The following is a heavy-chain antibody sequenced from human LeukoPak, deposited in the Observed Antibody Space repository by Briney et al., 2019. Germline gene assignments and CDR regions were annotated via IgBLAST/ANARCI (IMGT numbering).Heavy chain of an antibody. Sequence: GGSLRLSCAASGFTFSSYEMNWVRQAPGKGLEWVSYISGSGSTIYYADSVKGRFTISRDNAKNLLYLQMNSLRAEDTAVYYCARRQHFDYWGQGTLVTVSS. D-gene: IGHD6-13*01. CDR2: ISGSGSTI. J-gene: IGHJ4*02. V-gene: IGHV3-48*03. CDR1: GFTFSSYE. CDR3: ARRQHFDY.